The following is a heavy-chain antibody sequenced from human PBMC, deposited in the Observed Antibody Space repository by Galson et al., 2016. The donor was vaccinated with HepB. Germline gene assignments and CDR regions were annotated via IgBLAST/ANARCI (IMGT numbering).Heavy chain of an antibody. CDR2: ISYDGNKE. CDR1: GFRFTYYG. J-gene: IGHJ6*02. V-gene: IGHV3-30*18. D-gene: IGHD1-26*01. Sequence: SLRLSCAASGFRFTYYGLHWVRQAPGKGLEWVAVISYDGNKEYYADSVKGRLTIFRDNPKTTVYLEMNSLRVEDTAVYYCAKDSILGATAGFYGIDVWGQGTTVTVSS. CDR3: AKDSILGATAGFYGIDV.